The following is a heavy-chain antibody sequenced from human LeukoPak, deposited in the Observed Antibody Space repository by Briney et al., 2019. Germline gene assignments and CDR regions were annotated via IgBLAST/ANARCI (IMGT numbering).Heavy chain of an antibody. CDR2: IKQGGSEK. Sequence: GGSLRLSCAASGFTFSSAWMSWVRQSPVKGLEWVASIKQGGSEKHYVDSVKGRFTISRDNAQNSLYLQMNSLRSEDTAVYYCARDGQYDFWSGYSFSYFDYWGQGTLVTVSS. J-gene: IGHJ4*02. V-gene: IGHV3-7*03. D-gene: IGHD3-3*01. CDR3: ARDGQYDFWSGYSFSYFDY. CDR1: GFTFSSAW.